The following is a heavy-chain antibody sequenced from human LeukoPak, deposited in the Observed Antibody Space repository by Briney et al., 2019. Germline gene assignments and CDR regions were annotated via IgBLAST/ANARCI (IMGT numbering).Heavy chain of an antibody. CDR1: RFTFSSYE. CDR2: ISSSGSTK. CDR3: ARGQRLLWFGEPLDY. Sequence: PGGSLRLSCAASRFTFSSYEMNWVRQAPGKGLEWVSYISSSGSTKYYADSVKGRFTISRDNAKNSLFLQMNSLRAEDTAVYYCARGQRLLWFGEPLDYWGQGTLVTVSS. D-gene: IGHD3-10*01. J-gene: IGHJ4*02. V-gene: IGHV3-48*03.